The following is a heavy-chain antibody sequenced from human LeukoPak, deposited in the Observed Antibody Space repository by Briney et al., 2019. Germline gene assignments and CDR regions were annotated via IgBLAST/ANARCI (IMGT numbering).Heavy chain of an antibody. V-gene: IGHV5-51*01. CDR1: GYSFTSYW. D-gene: IGHD6-13*01. CDR2: VYPGDSDT. J-gene: IGHJ4*02. Sequence: PGESLKTSCKASGYSFTSYWIGWVRQMPGKGLEWMGIVYPGDSDTRYSPSFQGQVTISADKSISTAYLQWSSLKASDTAMYYCARLIDSSSWYPWAPGYWGQGTLVTVSS. CDR3: ARLIDSSSWYPWAPGY.